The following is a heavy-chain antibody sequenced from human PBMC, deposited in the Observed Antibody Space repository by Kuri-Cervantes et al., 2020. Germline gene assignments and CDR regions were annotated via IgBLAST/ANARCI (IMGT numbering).Heavy chain of an antibody. CDR1: GFTFSGYS. V-gene: IGHV3-48*02. CDR3: ARDHWRGGAFDI. D-gene: IGHD3-10*01. Sequence: LSLTCAASGFTFSGYSMNWVRQAPGKGLEWVSYISSSSSTIYYAASVKGRFTISRDNAKNSLYLQMNSLRDEDTAVYYCARDHWRGGAFDIWGQGTMVTVSS. CDR2: ISSSSSTI. J-gene: IGHJ3*02.